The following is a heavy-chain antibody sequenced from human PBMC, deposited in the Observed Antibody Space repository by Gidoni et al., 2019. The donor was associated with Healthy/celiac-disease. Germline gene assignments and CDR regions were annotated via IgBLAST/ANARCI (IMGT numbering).Heavy chain of an antibody. D-gene: IGHD6-6*01. V-gene: IGHV3-23*01. CDR2: IGGSGGST. J-gene: IGHJ4*02. Sequence: EVQLLESGGGLVQPGGSLRLSSAASGFTFSSYAMSWVRQAPGKGLEWVSAIGGSGGSTYYADSVKGRFTISRDNSKNTLYLQMNSLRAEDTAVYYCAKDQAYSSSSDFDYWGQGTLVTVSS. CDR1: GFTFSSYA. CDR3: AKDQAYSSSSDFDY.